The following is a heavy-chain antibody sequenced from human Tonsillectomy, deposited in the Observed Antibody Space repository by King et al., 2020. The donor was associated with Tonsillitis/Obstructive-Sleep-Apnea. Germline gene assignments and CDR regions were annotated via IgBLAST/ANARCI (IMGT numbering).Heavy chain of an antibody. CDR2: VNPDGSTK. D-gene: IGHD1-26*01. CDR3: ARDPGWGAFDI. J-gene: IGHJ3*02. CDR1: GFTFSSYW. V-gene: IGHV3-7*04. Sequence: VQLVESGGGLVQPGGSLRLSCAPSGFTFSSYWMSWGRQAPGKGLEWVAHVNPDGSTKYCVDSVKGRFTISRDNGRNSLYLQLNSLRDEDTAVYYCARDPGWGAFDIWGQGTMVTVSS.